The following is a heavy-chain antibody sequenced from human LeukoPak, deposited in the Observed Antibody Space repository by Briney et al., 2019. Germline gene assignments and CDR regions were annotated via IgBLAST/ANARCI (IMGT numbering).Heavy chain of an antibody. V-gene: IGHV1-69*04. CDR2: IIPILGIA. CDR3: ARGLLSGYDYYFDY. J-gene: IGHJ4*02. Sequence: ASVEVSCKASGGTFSSYAISWVRQATGQGLEWMGRIIPILGIANYAQKFQGRVTITADKSTSTAYMELSSLRSGDTAVYYCARGLLSGYDYYFDYWGQGTLVTDSS. CDR1: GGTFSSYA. D-gene: IGHD5-12*01.